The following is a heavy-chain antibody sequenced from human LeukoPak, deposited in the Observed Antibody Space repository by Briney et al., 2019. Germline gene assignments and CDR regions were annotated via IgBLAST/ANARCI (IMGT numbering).Heavy chain of an antibody. CDR1: GGSISSSNYY. J-gene: IGHJ5*02. V-gene: IGHV4-39*01. CDR2: LYYSGST. CDR3: ARHARYLSGDNWFDA. Sequence: SETLSLTCTVSGGSISSSNYYWGWVRKPPGKGLEWIGSLYYSGSTYYNPSLKSRVIISIGMSKNHFSLRLTSVTAADTAVYYCARHARYLSGDNWFDAWGQGTMVTVSS. D-gene: IGHD3-10*01.